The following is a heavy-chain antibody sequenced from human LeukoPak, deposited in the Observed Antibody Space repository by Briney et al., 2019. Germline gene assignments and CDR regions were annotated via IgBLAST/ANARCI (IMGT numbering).Heavy chain of an antibody. D-gene: IGHD3-10*01. CDR2: IYPGDSDT. V-gene: IGHV5-51*01. J-gene: IGHJ2*01. CDR1: GYPFTSYW. CDR3: ARHSGAYYYGSGSKNWYFDL. Sequence: GGALEISWKGSGYPFTSYWIGWGRQVPGKGLGWGGIIYPGDSDTRYSPSFQGQVTISADKSISTAYLQWSSLKASDTAMYYCARHSGAYYYGSGSKNWYFDLWGRGTLVTVSS.